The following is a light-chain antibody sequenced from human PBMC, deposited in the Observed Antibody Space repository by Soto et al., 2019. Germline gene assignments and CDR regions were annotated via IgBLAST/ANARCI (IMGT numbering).Light chain of an antibody. CDR2: DGN. Sequence: QSALTQPASVSGSPGQSITISCTGTSSHVRNYNLVSWYQQFPGNAPKLIIYDGNKRPSGVSNRFSGSNSANAASLTISGLQPEDDADYHCCSYAGSSTVVFGGGTQLTVL. J-gene: IGLJ2*01. V-gene: IGLV2-23*01. CDR3: CSYAGSSTVV. CDR1: SSHVRNYNL.